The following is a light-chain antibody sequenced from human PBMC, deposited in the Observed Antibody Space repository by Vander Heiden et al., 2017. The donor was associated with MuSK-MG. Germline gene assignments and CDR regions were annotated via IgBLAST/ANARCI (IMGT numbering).Light chain of an antibody. CDR2: GAS. CDR1: QSVTSSL. J-gene: IGKJ1*01. CDR3: QQHATSPWT. Sequence: EIVLTQSPGTLSLSPGERATLSCRASQSVTSSLLAWYQQKPGQAPRLLIYGASNRATGVPDRFSGSGSGTDFTLTINRLEPEDIAVYHCQQHATSPWTFGQGTKMEIK. V-gene: IGKV3-20*01.